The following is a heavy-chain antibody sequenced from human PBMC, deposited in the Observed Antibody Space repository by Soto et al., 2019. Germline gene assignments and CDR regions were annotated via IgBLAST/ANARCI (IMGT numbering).Heavy chain of an antibody. D-gene: IGHD3-9*01. J-gene: IGHJ4*02. Sequence: KPSETLSLTCAVYGGSFSGYYWGWIRQPPGKGLEWIGEINHSGSTNYNPSLKSRVTISVDTSKNQFSLKLSSVTAADTAVYYCARGGYDILTGYTDYWGQGTLVTVSS. V-gene: IGHV4-34*01. CDR3: ARGGYDILTGYTDY. CDR1: GGSFSGYY. CDR2: INHSGST.